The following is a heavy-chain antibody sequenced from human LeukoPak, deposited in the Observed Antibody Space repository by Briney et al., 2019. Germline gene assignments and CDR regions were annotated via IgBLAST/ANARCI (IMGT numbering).Heavy chain of an antibody. CDR3: ARHYGDSHFDY. CDR1: GGSFSGYY. CDR2: INHSGGT. J-gene: IGHJ4*02. Sequence: SETLSLTCAVYGGSFSGYYWSWIRQPPGKGLEWIGEINHSGGTNYNPSLKSRVTISVDTSKNQFSLKLSSVTAADTAVYYCARHYGDSHFDYWGQGTLVTVSS. V-gene: IGHV4-34*01. D-gene: IGHD4-17*01.